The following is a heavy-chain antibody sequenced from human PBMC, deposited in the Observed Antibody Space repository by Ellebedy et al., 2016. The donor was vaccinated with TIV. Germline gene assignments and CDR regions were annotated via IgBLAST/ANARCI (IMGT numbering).Heavy chain of an antibody. V-gene: IGHV3-53*01. J-gene: IGHJ4*02. D-gene: IGHD5-18*01. Sequence: PGGSLRLSCAASGFRLNINYMSWVRQAPGKGLEWVSVIYSGGTTHYADSVKGRFTISRDKSKNTMYLQMNSLRAEDTAVYYCAGHGDRAMTHWGQGTLVTVSS. CDR1: GFRLNINY. CDR2: IYSGGTT. CDR3: AGHGDRAMTH.